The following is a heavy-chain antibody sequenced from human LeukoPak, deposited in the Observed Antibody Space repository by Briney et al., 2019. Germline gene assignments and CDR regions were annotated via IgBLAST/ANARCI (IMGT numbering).Heavy chain of an antibody. Sequence: GRSLRLSCAASGFRFSAYGMPWVRQAPGKGLEWVAVISFDGSGKYYADSVKGRFTISRDDSKDTLYLQMNSLRAEDTAVYYCARALNLGTTDSYWGQGILVIVSS. D-gene: IGHD4-4*01. V-gene: IGHV3-30*03. CDR1: GFRFSAYG. J-gene: IGHJ4*02. CDR2: ISFDGSGK. CDR3: ARALNLGTTDSY.